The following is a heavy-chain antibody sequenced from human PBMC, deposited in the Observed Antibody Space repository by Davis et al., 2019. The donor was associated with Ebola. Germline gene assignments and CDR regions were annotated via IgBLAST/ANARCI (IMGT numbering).Heavy chain of an antibody. Sequence: GGSLRLSCAASGFTFNSQAMTWVRQAPGKGLEWVSGIHWNGRSTGYADSVKGRFTISRDNAKKSVYLQMNSLRAEDMALYYCARVGSWFYFDYWGQGTLVSVSS. CDR1: GFTFNSQA. V-gene: IGHV3-20*04. D-gene: IGHD6-13*01. CDR2: IHWNGRST. J-gene: IGHJ4*02. CDR3: ARVGSWFYFDY.